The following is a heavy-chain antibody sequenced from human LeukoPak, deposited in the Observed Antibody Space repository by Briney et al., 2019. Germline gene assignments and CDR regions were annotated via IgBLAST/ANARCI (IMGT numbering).Heavy chain of an antibody. D-gene: IGHD3-22*01. Sequence: PSETLSLTCAVYGGSFSGYYWSWIRQPPGKGLEWIGEINHSGSTNYNPSLKSRVTISVDTSKNQFSLKLSSVTAADTAVYYCVRRGPRWDRNSSGYYAYWGQGTLVTVSS. CDR1: GGSFSGYY. CDR3: VRRGPRWDRNSSGYYAY. V-gene: IGHV4-34*01. J-gene: IGHJ4*02. CDR2: INHSGST.